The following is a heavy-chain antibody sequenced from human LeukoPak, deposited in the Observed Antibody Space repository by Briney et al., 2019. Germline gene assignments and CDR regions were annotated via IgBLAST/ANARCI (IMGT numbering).Heavy chain of an antibody. CDR1: GFSFSSHW. J-gene: IGHJ4*02. D-gene: IGHD2-21*01. Sequence: GGSLRLSCAASGFSFSSHWVHWVRQAPGKGLVWVSRISDDGSYTSNVDSVKGRFTISRDNVNNMLYLHMNSLRAEDTAVYYCTSFGISWRSSYWGQGTLVTVSS. CDR3: TSFGISWRSSY. V-gene: IGHV3-74*01. CDR2: ISDDGSYT.